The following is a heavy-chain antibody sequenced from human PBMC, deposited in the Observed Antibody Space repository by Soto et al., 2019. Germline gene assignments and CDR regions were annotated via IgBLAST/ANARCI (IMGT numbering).Heavy chain of an antibody. CDR1: GGSISSSNW. V-gene: IGHV4-4*02. Sequence: QVKLQESGPRLVKPSGTLSLTCAVSGGSISSSNWWTWVLQPPGKGLEWIGEIYHSGSTNYNPSLEGRVTLFVDKSKNQFSLRLSSVTAADTAIYYCARDIGDVMSTIQTYAMDVWGRGTTVTVSS. CDR2: IYHSGST. D-gene: IGHD5-12*01. J-gene: IGHJ6*02. CDR3: ARDIGDVMSTIQTYAMDV.